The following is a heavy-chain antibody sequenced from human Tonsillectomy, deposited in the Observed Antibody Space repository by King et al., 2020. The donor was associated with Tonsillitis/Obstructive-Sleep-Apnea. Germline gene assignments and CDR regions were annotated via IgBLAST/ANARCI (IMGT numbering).Heavy chain of an antibody. V-gene: IGHV3-11*05. CDR3: AKNWMRITSFEVVHKWFDP. Sequence: VQLVESGGGLVKPGGSLRLSCAASGFSFGDYYMSWLRQAPGKGLEWISSISGNTHDTNYADSVKGRFTISRDNAMNSLYLEMNTLRAEDTAMYYCAKNWMRITSFEVVHKWFDPWGQGTLVTVSS. CDR2: ISGNTHDT. J-gene: IGHJ5*02. D-gene: IGHD3-3*01. CDR1: GFSFGDYY.